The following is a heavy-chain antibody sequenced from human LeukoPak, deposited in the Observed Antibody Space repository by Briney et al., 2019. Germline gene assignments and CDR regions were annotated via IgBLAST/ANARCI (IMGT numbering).Heavy chain of an antibody. J-gene: IGHJ4*02. Sequence: QSGGSLRLSCAASGFTFSIYGMHWVRQAPGKGLEWVALIWYDGSNKYYTDSVKGRFTISRGNSKNTLYLQMNSLRAEDTAVYYCARDISSSSSCLSFWGQGTLVTVSS. CDR3: ARDISSSSSCLSF. CDR1: GFTFSIYG. D-gene: IGHD6-13*01. CDR2: IWYDGSNK. V-gene: IGHV3-33*08.